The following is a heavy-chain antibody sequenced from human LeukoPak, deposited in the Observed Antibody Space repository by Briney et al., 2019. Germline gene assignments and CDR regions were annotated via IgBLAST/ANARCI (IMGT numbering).Heavy chain of an antibody. CDR3: ARARGIAVADL. CDR1: GFIFSNYA. V-gene: IGHV3-21*01. Sequence: PGGSLRLSCGASGFIFSNYAMHWVRQAPGKGLEWVSSISGSSSYIYYADSVKGRFTISRDNAKNSLYLQLNSLRAEDTALYYCARARGIAVADLWGQGTLVTVSS. CDR2: ISGSSSYI. J-gene: IGHJ4*02. D-gene: IGHD6-19*01.